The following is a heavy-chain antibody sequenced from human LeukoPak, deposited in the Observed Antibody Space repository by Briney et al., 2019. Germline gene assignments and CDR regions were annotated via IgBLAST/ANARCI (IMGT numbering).Heavy chain of an antibody. D-gene: IGHD3-22*01. J-gene: IGHJ6*03. CDR3: ARVHDSSGYYARSYYYYYMDV. Sequence: SETLSLTCSVSGDSINSGVSYWAWIRQPPGKGLEWIGTIYYSGSAGSTYYNPSLKSRVTISVDTSKNQFSLKLSSVTAADTAVYYCARVHDSSGYYARSYYYYYMDVWGKGTTVTVSS. V-gene: IGHV4-39*07. CDR2: IYYSGSAGST. CDR1: GDSINSGVSY.